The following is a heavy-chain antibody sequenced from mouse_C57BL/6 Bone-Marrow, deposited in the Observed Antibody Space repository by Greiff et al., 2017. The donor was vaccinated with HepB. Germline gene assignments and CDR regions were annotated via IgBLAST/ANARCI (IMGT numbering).Heavy chain of an antibody. J-gene: IGHJ2*01. CDR3: TTSATGYYFDY. D-gene: IGHD1-2*01. CDR2: IDPENGDT. V-gene: IGHV14-4*01. Sequence: EVQLMESGAELVRPGASVKLSCTASGFNIKDDYMHWVKQRPEQGLEWIGWIDPENGDTEYASKFQGKATITADTSSNTAYLQLSSLTSEDTAVYYCTTSATGYYFDYWGQGTTLTVSS. CDR1: GFNIKDDY.